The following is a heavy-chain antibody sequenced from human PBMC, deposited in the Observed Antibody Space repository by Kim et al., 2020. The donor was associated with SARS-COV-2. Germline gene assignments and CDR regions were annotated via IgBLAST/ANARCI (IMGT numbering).Heavy chain of an antibody. CDR3: AREQLRFSGSFHFDY. CDR2: IYTSGRT. CDR1: GGSINGFH. V-gene: IGHV4-59*01. D-gene: IGHD1-26*01. J-gene: IGHJ4*02. Sequence: SETLSLTCTVSGGSINGFHWSWIRQPPGKGLEWIGYIYTSGRTNYNLSLKSRVTISLDISKNQFSLNLISVTAADTAVYYCAREQLRFSGSFHFDYWGRGTLVTVSS.